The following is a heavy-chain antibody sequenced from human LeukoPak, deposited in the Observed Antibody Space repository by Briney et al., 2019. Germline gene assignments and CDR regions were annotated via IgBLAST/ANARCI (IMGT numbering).Heavy chain of an antibody. D-gene: IGHD2-2*01. J-gene: IGHJ4*02. Sequence: GGSLRLSCAASGFTFSSYGMHWVRQAPGKGLEWVAVISYDGSNKYYADSVKGRFTISRDNSKNTLYLQMNSLRAEDTAVYYCAKGGSRDIVVVPAAPIDYWGQGTLVTASS. V-gene: IGHV3-30*18. CDR3: AKGGSRDIVVVPAAPIDY. CDR2: ISYDGSNK. CDR1: GFTFSSYG.